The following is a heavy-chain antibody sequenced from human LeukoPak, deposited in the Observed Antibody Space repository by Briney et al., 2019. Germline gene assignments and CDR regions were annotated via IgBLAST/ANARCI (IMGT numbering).Heavy chain of an antibody. J-gene: IGHJ4*02. CDR3: ARGPEGGATSFDY. V-gene: IGHV3-74*01. CDR1: GFTFTSYW. Sequence: GGSLRLSCVASGFTFTSYWMHWVRQAPGKGLVWVSRINSDGSSTSNADSVKGRFTISRDNSKNMLSLQMNSLRAEDSAVYYCARGPEGGATSFDYWDQGTRVTVSS. D-gene: IGHD1-26*01. CDR2: INSDGSST.